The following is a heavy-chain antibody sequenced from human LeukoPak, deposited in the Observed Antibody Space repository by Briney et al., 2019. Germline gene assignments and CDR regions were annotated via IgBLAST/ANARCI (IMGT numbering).Heavy chain of an antibody. CDR3: ARESYDSSGYYPNTYYYYGMDV. J-gene: IGHJ6*02. V-gene: IGHV1-69*13. CDR1: GGTFSSYA. D-gene: IGHD3-22*01. Sequence: SLKVSCKASGGTFSSYAISWVRQAPGQGLEWMGGIIPIFGAANYAQKFQGRVTITADESTSTAYMELSSLRSEDTAVYYCARESYDSSGYYPNTYYYYGMDVWGQGTTVTVSS. CDR2: IIPIFGAA.